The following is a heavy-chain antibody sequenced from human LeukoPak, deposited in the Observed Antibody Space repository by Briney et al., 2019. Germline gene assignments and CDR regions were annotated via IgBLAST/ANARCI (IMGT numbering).Heavy chain of an antibody. CDR2: FDPEDGET. D-gene: IGHD6-13*01. CDR3: ATDSPHLAAAGTYDY. Sequence: ASVKVSCKVSGYTLTELSMHWVRQAPGKGLEWMGGFDPEDGETIYAQKFQGRVTMTEDTSTDTAYMELSSLRSEDTAVYYCATDSPHLAAAGTYDYWGQGTLVTVSS. V-gene: IGHV1-24*01. J-gene: IGHJ4*02. CDR1: GYTLTELS.